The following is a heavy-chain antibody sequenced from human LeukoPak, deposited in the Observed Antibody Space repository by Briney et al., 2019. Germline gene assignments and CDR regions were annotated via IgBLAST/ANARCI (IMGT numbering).Heavy chain of an antibody. CDR1: GGSISSYY. V-gene: IGHV4-59*08. D-gene: IGHD6-25*01. J-gene: IGHJ2*01. Sequence: PSATLSLTCTVSGGSISSYYWSWIRQPPGKGLEWIGYIYYSGSTNYNPSLKSRVTISVDTSKNQFSLKLSSVTAADTAVYYCARQGGGFWYFDLWGRSTLVTVSS. CDR3: ARQGGGFWYFDL. CDR2: IYYSGST.